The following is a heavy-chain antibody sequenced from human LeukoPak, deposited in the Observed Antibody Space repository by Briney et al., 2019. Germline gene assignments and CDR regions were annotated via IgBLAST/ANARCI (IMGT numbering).Heavy chain of an antibody. CDR2: ISYDGSNK. J-gene: IGHJ4*02. D-gene: IGHD3-10*01. V-gene: IGHV3-30-3*01. CDR1: GFTFSSYA. CDR3: ARDKLGSGSYYLSYFDY. Sequence: GGSLRLSCAVSGFTFSSYAMHWVRQAPGKGLEWVAVISYDGSNKYYADSVRGRFTISRDNSKNTLYLQMNSLRTEDTAVYYCARDKLGSGSYYLSYFDYWGQGTLVTVSS.